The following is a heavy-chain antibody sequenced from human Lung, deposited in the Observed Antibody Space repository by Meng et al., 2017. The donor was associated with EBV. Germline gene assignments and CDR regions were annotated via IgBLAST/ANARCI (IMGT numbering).Heavy chain of an antibody. CDR3: AREKSPGHFDY. J-gene: IGHJ4*02. V-gene: IGHV1-46*01. Sequence: QVQLVQSGAEVMKPGASLRVSCRASGYTFTDYFLHWVRQAPGQGLEWLGTINPNNGGTNYAQRFQDRVTLTRDTSTSTVYMELSSLGSEDTALYYCAREKSPGHFDYLGQGILGTVS. CDR1: GYTFTDYF. CDR2: INPNNGGT.